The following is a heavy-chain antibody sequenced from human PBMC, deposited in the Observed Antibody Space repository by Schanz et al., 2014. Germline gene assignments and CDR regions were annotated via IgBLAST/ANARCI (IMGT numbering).Heavy chain of an antibody. CDR3: ARVNSGRSLGDAFDI. V-gene: IGHV3-7*01. Sequence: EVQLVESGGGLVQRGGSLRLSCAASGFTFSRYWMNWVRQAPGKGLEWMANIKEDGSETYYVDSVKGRFTISRDNAKNSLYLQMNSLRAEDTAVYYCARVNSGRSLGDAFDIWGHGTMVAVSS. CDR1: GFTFSRYW. D-gene: IGHD3-10*01. CDR2: IKEDGSET. J-gene: IGHJ3*02.